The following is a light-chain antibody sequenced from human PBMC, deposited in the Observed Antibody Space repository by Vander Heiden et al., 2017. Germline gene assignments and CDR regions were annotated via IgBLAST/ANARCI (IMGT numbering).Light chain of an antibody. Sequence: SHVLTQPPSVSVAPGPTARTTCGGNNIGSKSVHWYQQKPGQAPVLVGYDDSDRPSGIPERFSGSNSGNTATLTISRVEAGDEADYYCQVWDSSSDLGVFGGGTKLTVL. CDR1: NIGSKS. CDR2: DDS. V-gene: IGLV3-21*02. CDR3: QVWDSSSDLGV. J-gene: IGLJ2*01.